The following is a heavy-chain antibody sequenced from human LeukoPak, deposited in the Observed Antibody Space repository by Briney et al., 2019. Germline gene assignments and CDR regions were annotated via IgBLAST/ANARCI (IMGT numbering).Heavy chain of an antibody. V-gene: IGHV3-21*01. Sequence: GGSLRLSCAAAGFTFSSYSMYWVSQDPGKGLEWLSFISSSSSYIYNADSVKGRFTISRDNANNSLYLQMISLRAEDTAVYYCASGFTYYDFWSGSLGAFDIWGQGTMVTVPS. CDR2: ISSSSSYI. J-gene: IGHJ3*02. D-gene: IGHD3-3*01. CDR1: GFTFSSYS. CDR3: ASGFTYYDFWSGSLGAFDI.